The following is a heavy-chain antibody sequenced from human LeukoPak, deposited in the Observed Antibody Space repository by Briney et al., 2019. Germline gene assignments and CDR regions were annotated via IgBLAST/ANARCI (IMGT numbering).Heavy chain of an antibody. V-gene: IGHV3-23*01. CDR2: ISGSGGST. J-gene: IGHJ3*02. D-gene: IGHD1-26*01. Sequence: GGSLRLSCAASGCTFSSYAMSWVRQAPRKGLEWVSAISGSGGSTYYADSVKGRFTISRDNSKNTLYLQMNSLRAEDTAVYYCAKDFPGGYYSEDAFDIWGQGTMVTVSS. CDR3: AKDFPGGYYSEDAFDI. CDR1: GCTFSSYA.